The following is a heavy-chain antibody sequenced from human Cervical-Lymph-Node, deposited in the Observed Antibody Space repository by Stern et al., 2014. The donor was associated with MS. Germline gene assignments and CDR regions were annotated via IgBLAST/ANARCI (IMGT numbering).Heavy chain of an antibody. V-gene: IGHV4-59*01. CDR1: GGSISNYY. D-gene: IGHD1-26*01. CDR3: ATGGTFDY. J-gene: IGHJ4*02. Sequence: QVQLQESGPGLVKPSETLSLTCTVSGGSISNYYCSWIRQPPRKGLEWMGYIYYNGSTNYNPSLSSPSTVTVATYNNQDLLKLSSVTAADTAVYYCATGGTFDYWGQGTLVTVSS. CDR2: IYYNGST.